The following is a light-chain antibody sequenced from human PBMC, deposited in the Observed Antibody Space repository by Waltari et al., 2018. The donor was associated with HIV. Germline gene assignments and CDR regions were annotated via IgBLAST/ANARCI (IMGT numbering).Light chain of an antibody. CDR3: SSWDTRLNGWV. CDR1: KNTVGFQG. Sequence: QAGLTQPPSVSKALGQTATPTCTGDKNTVGFQGAAWLKHHQGHPPKLLSYRGNNRPSGVPGRFSASTSGKTASLNITGLQADDEADYFCSSWDTRLNGWVFGGGTHLTVL. V-gene: IGLV10-54*04. J-gene: IGLJ3*02. CDR2: RGN.